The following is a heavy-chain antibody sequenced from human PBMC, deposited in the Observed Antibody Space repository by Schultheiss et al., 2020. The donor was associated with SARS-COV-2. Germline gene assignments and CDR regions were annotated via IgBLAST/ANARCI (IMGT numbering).Heavy chain of an antibody. Sequence: SETLSLTCAVYGGSFSGYYWSWIRQPPGKGLEWIGYIYYSGSTNYNPSLKSRVTISVDTSKNQFSLKLSSVTAADTAVYYCARGGCSSTSCYSVYFDYWGQGTTVTVSS. CDR2: IYYSGST. CDR1: GGSFSGYY. CDR3: ARGGCSSTSCYSVYFDY. D-gene: IGHD2-2*01. J-gene: IGHJ4*03. V-gene: IGHV4-59*12.